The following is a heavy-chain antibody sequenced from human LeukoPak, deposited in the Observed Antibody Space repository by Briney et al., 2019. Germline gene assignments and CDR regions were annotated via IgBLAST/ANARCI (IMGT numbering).Heavy chain of an antibody. CDR3: ARHQQYYYYGMDV. CDR2: IYYSGST. V-gene: IGHV4-59*08. Sequence: SETLSLTCTVSGGSMSSSYWSWIRQPPGKGLEWIGYIYYSGSTNYNPSLKSRVIVLVDTSKNQFSLKLSSVAAADTAVYYCARHQQYYYYGMDVWGQGTTVTVPS. CDR1: GGSMSSSY. J-gene: IGHJ6*02.